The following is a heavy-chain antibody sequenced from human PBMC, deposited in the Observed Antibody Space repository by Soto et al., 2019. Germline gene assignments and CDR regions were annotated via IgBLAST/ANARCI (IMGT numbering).Heavy chain of an antibody. Sequence: SETLSLTCTVSGASISGYFWNWIRQPPGKGLEWVASLDYFGGTRQSPSPESRVTMSADTSKNQLSLRLTSMTAADTAVYYCARSKRWDSNIAADSWGQGILVTVSS. V-gene: IGHV4-59*01. J-gene: IGHJ4*02. D-gene: IGHD6-13*01. CDR2: LDYFGGT. CDR3: ARSKRWDSNIAADS. CDR1: GASISGYF.